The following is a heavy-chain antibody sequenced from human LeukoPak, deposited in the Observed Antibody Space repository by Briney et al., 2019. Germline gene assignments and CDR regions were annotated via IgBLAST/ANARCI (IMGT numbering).Heavy chain of an antibody. J-gene: IGHJ4*02. Sequence: GGSLRLSCAASGFTFDDYAMHWVRQAPGKGLEWVSLISGDGGSTYYADSVKGRFTISRDNSKNSLYLQMNSLRTEDTALYYCAKDMVPRPGIALPGYWGQGTLVTVSS. V-gene: IGHV3-43*02. CDR1: GFTFDDYA. D-gene: IGHD6-13*01. CDR3: AKDMVPRPGIALPGY. CDR2: ISGDGGST.